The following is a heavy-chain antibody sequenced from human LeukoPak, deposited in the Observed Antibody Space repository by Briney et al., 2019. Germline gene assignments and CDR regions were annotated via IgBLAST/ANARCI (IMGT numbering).Heavy chain of an antibody. D-gene: IGHD6-13*01. J-gene: IGHJ3*02. CDR3: ARAPQQQLVSSYGAFDI. CDR1: GYSFTSYW. Sequence: GESLKISCKGSGYSFTSYWIGWVRQMPGKGLEWMGIIYPGDSDTRYSPSFQGQVTISADKSISTAYLQWSSLKASDTAMYYCARAPQQQLVSSYGAFDIWGQGTMVTVSS. V-gene: IGHV5-51*01. CDR2: IYPGDSDT.